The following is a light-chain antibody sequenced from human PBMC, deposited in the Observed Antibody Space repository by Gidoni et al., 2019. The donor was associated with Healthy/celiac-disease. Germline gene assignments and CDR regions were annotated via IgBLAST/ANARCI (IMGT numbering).Light chain of an antibody. J-gene: IGKJ2*01. CDR3: QQYYSYPPT. Sequence: AIRMTQSPSSLSASTGDRVTITCPASQGISSYLAWYQQKPGKAPKLLIYAASTLQSGVPSRFSGSGSGTDFTLTISCLQSEDFATYYCQQYYSYPPTFGQGTKLEIK. V-gene: IGKV1-8*01. CDR2: AAS. CDR1: QGISSY.